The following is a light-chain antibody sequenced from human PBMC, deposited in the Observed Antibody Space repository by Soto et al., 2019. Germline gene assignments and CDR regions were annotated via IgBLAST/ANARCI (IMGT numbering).Light chain of an antibody. V-gene: IGKV3-20*01. Sequence: IVLTPSPGTLSLSPGERATLSCRASQSVGSNYLAWYQQKPGQAPRLLIYGASSRATGIPDRFSGGGSGTDFTLTISRLEPEDFAVYYCQQYGSSLAITFGQGTRLEIK. CDR3: QQYGSSLAIT. CDR1: QSVGSNY. CDR2: GAS. J-gene: IGKJ5*01.